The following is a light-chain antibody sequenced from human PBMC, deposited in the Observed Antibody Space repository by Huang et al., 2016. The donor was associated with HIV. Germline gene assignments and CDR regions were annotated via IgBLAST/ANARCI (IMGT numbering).Light chain of an antibody. CDR3: QQYNNWHLT. Sequence: IVMTQTPATLTVSPGGRATLSCRASQSVSTNLAWYQQKPGQTPRLIIYGSTTRATGVPARFSGSGSGTDFTLTINSLQSEDFGIYYCQQYNNWHLTFGGGTKV. CDR2: GST. J-gene: IGKJ4*01. CDR1: QSVSTN. V-gene: IGKV3-15*01.